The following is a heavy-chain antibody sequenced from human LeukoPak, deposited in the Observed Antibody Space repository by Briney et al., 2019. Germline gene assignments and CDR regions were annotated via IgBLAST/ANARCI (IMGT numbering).Heavy chain of an antibody. V-gene: IGHV3-21*01. D-gene: IGHD3-22*01. J-gene: IGHJ4*02. CDR3: AREGVGGSSGYPDY. Sequence: GGSLRLSCEASGFTFSSYSMNWVRQAPGKGLEWVSSISSSSSYIYYADSVKGRFTISRDNAKNSLYLQMNSLRAEDTAVYYCAREGVGGSSGYPDYWGQGTLVTVSS. CDR2: ISSSSSYI. CDR1: GFTFSSYS.